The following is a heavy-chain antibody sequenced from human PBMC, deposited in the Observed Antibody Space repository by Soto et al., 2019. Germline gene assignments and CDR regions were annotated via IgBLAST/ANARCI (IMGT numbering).Heavy chain of an antibody. CDR1: GGSISSGGYY. Sequence: QVQLQESGPGLVKPSQTLSLTCTVSGGSISSGGYYWSWIRQHPGKGLEWIGYIYYSGSTYYNPSLKGRVTISLDTSNNHFSLKLSSVTAADTAVYYCARGVLRYFDWLLADAFDIWGQGTMVTVSS. V-gene: IGHV4-31*03. CDR2: IYYSGST. CDR3: ARGVLRYFDWLLADAFDI. J-gene: IGHJ3*02. D-gene: IGHD3-9*01.